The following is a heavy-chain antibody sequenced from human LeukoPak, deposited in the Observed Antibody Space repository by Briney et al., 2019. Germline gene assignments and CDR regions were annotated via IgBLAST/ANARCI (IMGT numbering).Heavy chain of an antibody. D-gene: IGHD2-15*01. Sequence: GGSLRLSCAASGFTFSSSYMYWVRPAPGRGLGWVSFFYSGDSTYYAESARGRFTTSRDNSKKTLYLLMNSRIPEDTAVYYCAREVVSIPSSFDSWGQGTLVTVSS. J-gene: IGHJ4*02. CDR1: GFTFSSSY. CDR2: FYSGDST. CDR3: AREVVSIPSSFDS. V-gene: IGHV3-53*01.